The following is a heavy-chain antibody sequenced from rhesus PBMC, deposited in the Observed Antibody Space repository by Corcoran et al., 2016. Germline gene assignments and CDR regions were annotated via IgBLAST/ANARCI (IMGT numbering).Heavy chain of an antibody. Sequence: EVQLVESGGGLVQPGGSLRLSCAASGFTFSNYYMHWVRQAQGKGLEWVGLMRNKPNSYTTEYVAAVKGRFIISRDDSKNTLYLQMSSLKTEDTVLYYCTKHSRGLDSWGQGVVVTVSS. CDR1: GFTFSNYY. CDR3: TKHSRGLDS. J-gene: IGHJ6*01. V-gene: IGHV3-20*01. CDR2: MRNKPNSYTT.